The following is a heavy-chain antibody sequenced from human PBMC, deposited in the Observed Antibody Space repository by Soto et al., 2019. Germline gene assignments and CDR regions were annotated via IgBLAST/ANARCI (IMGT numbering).Heavy chain of an antibody. CDR3: ARAEDTYLVGSWFDP. D-gene: IGHD5-18*01. V-gene: IGHV1-2*02. CDR1: GYTFTGYY. J-gene: IGHJ5*02. CDR2: INPNSGFT. Sequence: ASVKVSCKASGYTFTGYYMHWVRQAPGQGLEWMGGINPNSGFTNYAQKLQGRVTMTRDTSISTAYMERSSLRSDDTAVYYCARAEDTYLVGSWFDPWGQGTPVTVSS.